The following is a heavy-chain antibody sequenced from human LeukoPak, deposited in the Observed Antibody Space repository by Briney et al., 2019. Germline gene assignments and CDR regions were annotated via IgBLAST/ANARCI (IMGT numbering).Heavy chain of an antibody. J-gene: IGHJ4*02. Sequence: PGGSLRLSCAASGFDFSHYGMSWVRQSPGKGLEWVSTFSGTSTLTYYADSVKGRFTISRGDSKNVLYLQMNSLRDEDTAVYYCAKGDSYYDLLTCFDFWGPGTLITVSS. CDR1: GFDFSHYG. CDR2: FSGTSTLT. V-gene: IGHV3-23*01. CDR3: AKGDSYYDLLTCFDF. D-gene: IGHD3-9*01.